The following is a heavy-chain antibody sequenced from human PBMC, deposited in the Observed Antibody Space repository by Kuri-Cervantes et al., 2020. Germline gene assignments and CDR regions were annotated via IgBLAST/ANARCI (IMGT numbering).Heavy chain of an antibody. CDR1: GFNFDDYG. D-gene: IGHD2-8*01. CDR2: INWNGGST. CDR3: ARLYCTNGVCFYYFDY. Sequence: GESLKISCAASGFNFDDYGMSWVRQAPGKGLEWVSGINWNGGSTGYADSVKGRFTISRDNAKNSLYLQMSSLRAEDTALYHCARLYCTNGVCFYYFDYWGQGTLVTVSS. V-gene: IGHV3-20*01. J-gene: IGHJ4*02.